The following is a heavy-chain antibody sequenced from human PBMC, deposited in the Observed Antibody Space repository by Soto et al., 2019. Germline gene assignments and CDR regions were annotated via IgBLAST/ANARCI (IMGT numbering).Heavy chain of an antibody. V-gene: IGHV4-4*02. CDR1: GGSITSPNW. CDR2: MYFSGTT. CDR3: ASRERKYGGHEVDP. Sequence: PSETLSLTCTVSGGSITSPNWWTWVRQPPGEGLEWIGEMYFSGTTNYNPSLKSRVAISLDKTKQHFSLTLRSVTAADTAVYYCASRERKYGGHEVDPWGQGTLVTVSS. D-gene: IGHD3-10*01. J-gene: IGHJ5*02.